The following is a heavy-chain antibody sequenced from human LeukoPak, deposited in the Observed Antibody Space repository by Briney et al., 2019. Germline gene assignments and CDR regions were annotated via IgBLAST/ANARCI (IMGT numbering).Heavy chain of an antibody. CDR1: GGSISSGVYY. J-gene: IGHJ4*02. V-gene: IGHV4-30-4*01. CDR2: IYYSGST. Sequence: SETLSLTCTVSGGSISSGVYYWSWIRQPPGKGLEWIGYIYYSGSTYYNPSLKSRVTISVDTSKNQFSLKLSSVTAADTAVYYCARDGYSYGSVAYWGQGTLVTVSS. CDR3: ARDGYSYGSVAY. D-gene: IGHD5-18*01.